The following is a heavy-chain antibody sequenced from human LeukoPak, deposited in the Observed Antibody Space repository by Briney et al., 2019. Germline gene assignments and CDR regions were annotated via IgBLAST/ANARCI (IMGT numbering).Heavy chain of an antibody. D-gene: IGHD1-26*01. V-gene: IGHV3-7*01. J-gene: IGHJ4*02. CDR1: GFTFNTYW. CDR2: IKQDGGVK. Sequence: GGSLRLSCAASGFTFNTYWMAWVRRAPGKGLEWVANIKQDGGVKNYVDSVKGRFTISRDDAKNSVYLQMNSLKTEDTAVYYCARDVSGSLDYWGKGTRVTVSS. CDR3: ARDVSGSLDY.